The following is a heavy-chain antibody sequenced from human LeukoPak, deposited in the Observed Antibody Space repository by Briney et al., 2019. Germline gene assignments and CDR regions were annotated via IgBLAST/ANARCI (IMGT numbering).Heavy chain of an antibody. CDR1: GGSISSGDYY. CDR2: IYYSGST. J-gene: IGHJ5*02. D-gene: IGHD6-13*01. Sequence: SQTLSLTCTVSGGSISSGDYYWRWIRQPPGTGLEWIGYIYYSGSTYYNPSLKSRVTISVDTSKNQFSLKLSSVTAADTAVYYCARAGSSSWYYYWFDPWGQGTLVTVSS. CDR3: ARAGSSSWYYYWFDP. V-gene: IGHV4-30-4*08.